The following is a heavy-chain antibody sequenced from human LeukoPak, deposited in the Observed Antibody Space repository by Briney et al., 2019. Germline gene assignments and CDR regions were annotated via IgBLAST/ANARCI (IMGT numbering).Heavy chain of an antibody. V-gene: IGHV3-30*04. CDR2: ISYDGSNK. Sequence: GRSLRLSCAASGFTFSSYAMHWVRQAPGKGLEWVAVISYDGSNKYYADSVKGRFTISRDNSKNTLHLQMNSLRAEDTAVYYCARVRQSLVIDYWGQGTLVTVSS. J-gene: IGHJ4*02. D-gene: IGHD6-19*01. CDR1: GFTFSSYA. CDR3: ARVRQSLVIDY.